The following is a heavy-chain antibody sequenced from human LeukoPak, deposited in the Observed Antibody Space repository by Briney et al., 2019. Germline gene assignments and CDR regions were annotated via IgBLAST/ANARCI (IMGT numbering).Heavy chain of an antibody. V-gene: IGHV1-69*05. Sequence: SVKVSFKASGGTFSSYAISWVRPAPGQGLEWMGGIIPIFGTANYAQKFQGRVTITTDESTSTAYMELSSLRSEDTAVYYCAREGTAILNPSFDYWGQGTLVTVSS. CDR1: GGTFSSYA. CDR2: IIPIFGTA. J-gene: IGHJ4*02. CDR3: AREGTAILNPSFDY. D-gene: IGHD5-18*01.